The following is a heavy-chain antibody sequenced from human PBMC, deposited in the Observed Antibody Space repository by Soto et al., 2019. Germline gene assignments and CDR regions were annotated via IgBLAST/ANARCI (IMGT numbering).Heavy chain of an antibody. CDR1: GFTVSSNY. CDR2: IYSGGST. CDR3: ARAPAYGDQFDY. D-gene: IGHD4-17*01. J-gene: IGHJ4*02. V-gene: IGHV3-66*01. Sequence: EVQLVESGGGLVQPGGSLRLSCAASGFTVSSNYMSWVRQAPGKGLEWVSVIYSGGSTYYADSVKGRFTIPRDNSKNTLYLQMNSLRAEDTAVYYCARAPAYGDQFDYWGQGTLVTVSS.